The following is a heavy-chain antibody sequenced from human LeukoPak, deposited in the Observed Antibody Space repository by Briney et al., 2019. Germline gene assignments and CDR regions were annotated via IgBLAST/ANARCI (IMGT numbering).Heavy chain of an antibody. D-gene: IGHD4-23*01. CDR1: GFTFDDYA. V-gene: IGHV3-9*03. J-gene: IGHJ4*02. Sequence: GGSLRLSCAASGFTFDDYAMHWVRHAPGKGLEWVSGISCTSGSIGYADSVKGRFTISRDNAKNSLYLQMHSLRAEDMALYYCAKDSVPYGGTSGSFDYWGQGTLVTVSS. CDR2: ISCTSGSI. CDR3: AKDSVPYGGTSGSFDY.